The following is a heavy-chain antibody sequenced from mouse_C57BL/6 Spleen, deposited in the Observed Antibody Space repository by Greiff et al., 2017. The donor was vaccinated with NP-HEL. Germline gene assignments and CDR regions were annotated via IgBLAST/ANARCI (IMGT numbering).Heavy chain of an antibody. CDR2: IYPRDGST. V-gene: IGHV1-78*01. D-gene: IGHD1-1*01. CDR1: GYTFTDPT. CDR3: ARWGPITTVVDWYFDV. J-gene: IGHJ1*03. Sequence: VQLQQSDAELVKPGASVKISCKVSGYTFTDPTIHWMKQRPEQGLEWIGYIYPRDGSTKYNEKFKGKATLTADKSSSTAYMQLNSLTSEDSAVYFCARWGPITTVVDWYFDVWGTGTTVTVSS.